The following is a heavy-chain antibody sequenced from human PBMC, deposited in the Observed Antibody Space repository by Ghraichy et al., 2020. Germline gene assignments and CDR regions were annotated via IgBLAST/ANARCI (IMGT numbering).Heavy chain of an antibody. V-gene: IGHV4-34*01. CDR3: AREEFWSGYSCYFDY. D-gene: IGHD3-3*01. Sequence: SETLSLTCAVYGGSFSGYYWSWIRQPPGKGLEWIGEINHSGSTNYNPSLKSRVTISIDTSKNQFSLKLSSVTAADTAVYYCAREEFWSGYSCYFDYWGQGTLVTVSS. J-gene: IGHJ4*02. CDR1: GGSFSGYY. CDR2: INHSGST.